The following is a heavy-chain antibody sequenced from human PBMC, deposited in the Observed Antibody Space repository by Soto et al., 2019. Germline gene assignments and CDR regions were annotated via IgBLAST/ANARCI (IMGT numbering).Heavy chain of an antibody. CDR2: INPLSGGT. D-gene: IGHD4-4*01. CDR3: ALIEMTTIA. Sequence: ASVKVSCKASGYTFTGHFLHWVRQAPGQGLEWMGWINPLSGGTKFARKFQNWVTLTRDTSINTAYMELTRLTSDDTAIYYCALIEMTTIAWGQGTLVTVS. J-gene: IGHJ4*02. V-gene: IGHV1-2*04. CDR1: GYTFTGHF.